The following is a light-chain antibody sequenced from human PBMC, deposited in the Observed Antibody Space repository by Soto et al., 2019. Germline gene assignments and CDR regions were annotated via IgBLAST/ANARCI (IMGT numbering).Light chain of an antibody. CDR3: MQPLQSWT. CDR1: QSLLHSNGYNY. CDR2: LGS. Sequence: DIVMTQSPLSLPVTPVEPASISCRSIQSLLHSNGYNYLDWYLQKPGQSPQLLIYLGSNRASGVPDRFSGSGSGTDFTLKISRVEAEDVGVYYCMQPLQSWTFGQGTKVDI. J-gene: IGKJ1*01. V-gene: IGKV2-28*01.